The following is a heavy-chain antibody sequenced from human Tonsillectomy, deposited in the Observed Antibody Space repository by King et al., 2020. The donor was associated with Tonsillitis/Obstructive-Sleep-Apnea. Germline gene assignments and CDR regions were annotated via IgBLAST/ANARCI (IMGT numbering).Heavy chain of an antibody. Sequence: QLVQSGAEVKKPGASVKVSCKASGDTFTSYYIYWVRQAPGQGLEWMGIINPSGGSTSYAQKLQGRVTMTRDTSTSTVYIELSSLRSEDTAVYYCARGPISMVIYMDVWGKGTTVTVS. CDR3: ARGPISMVIYMDV. J-gene: IGHJ6*03. CDR2: INPSGGST. D-gene: IGHD3-10*01. CDR1: GDTFTSYY. V-gene: IGHV1-46*01.